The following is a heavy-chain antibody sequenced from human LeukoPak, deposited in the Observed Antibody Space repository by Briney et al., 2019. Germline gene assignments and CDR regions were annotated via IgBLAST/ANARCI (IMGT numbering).Heavy chain of an antibody. V-gene: IGHV4-61*02. J-gene: IGHJ5*02. Sequence: SETLSLTCTVSGYSISSGYDWGWIRQPAGKGLEWIGRIYTSGSTNYNPSLKSRVTISVDTSKNQFSLKLSSVTAADTAVYYCAGVKRVINWFDPWGQGTLVTVSS. CDR2: IYTSGST. CDR1: GYSISSGYD. CDR3: AGVKRVINWFDP. D-gene: IGHD3-16*02.